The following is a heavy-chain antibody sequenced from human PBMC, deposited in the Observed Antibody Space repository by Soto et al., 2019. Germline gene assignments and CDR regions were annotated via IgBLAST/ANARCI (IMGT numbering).Heavy chain of an antibody. D-gene: IGHD3-3*01. Sequence: ASVKVSCKASGYTFISNVVHWVRQAPGQSLEWMGWISAGNGNTKYSQKFQGRVTITRDTSASTAYMELSSLRSEDTAVYYCARDVGGMDVWGQGTTVTVSS. V-gene: IGHV1-3*01. J-gene: IGHJ6*02. CDR1: GYTFISNV. CDR3: ARDVGGMDV. CDR2: ISAGNGNT.